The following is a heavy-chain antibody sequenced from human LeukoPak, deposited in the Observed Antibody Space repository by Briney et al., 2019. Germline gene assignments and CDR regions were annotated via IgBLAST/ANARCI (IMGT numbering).Heavy chain of an antibody. CDR1: EFTFSTYV. J-gene: IGHJ4*02. D-gene: IGHD2-8*01. Sequence: GSLRLSCAXSEFTFSTYVMSWVRQAPGRGLEWVSAIAGDSGSTYHADSVKGRFTISRDNSKNTLYLQMNSLRAEDTAVYYCAKGSTNARPYYFDYWGQGSLVTVSS. CDR2: IAGDSGST. CDR3: AKGSTNARPYYFDY. V-gene: IGHV3-23*01.